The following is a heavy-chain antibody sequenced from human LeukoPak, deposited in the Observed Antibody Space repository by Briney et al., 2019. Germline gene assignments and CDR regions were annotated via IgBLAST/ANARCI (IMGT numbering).Heavy chain of an antibody. CDR2: ISYDGSNK. J-gene: IGHJ4*02. Sequence: PGGSLRLSCAASGFTFSSYGMHWVRQAPGKGLEWVAVISYDGSNKYYTDTVKGRFTISRDNSKNTLYLQMNSLRAEDTALYYCARSYDYALDYWGQGTLVTVSS. D-gene: IGHD3-16*01. CDR3: ARSYDYALDY. V-gene: IGHV3-30*03. CDR1: GFTFSSYG.